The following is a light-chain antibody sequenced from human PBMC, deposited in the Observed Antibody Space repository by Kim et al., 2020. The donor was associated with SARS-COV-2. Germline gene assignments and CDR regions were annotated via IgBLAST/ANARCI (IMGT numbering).Light chain of an antibody. J-gene: IGKJ4*01. Sequence: SLSPWEKATLSGRASQSVSTYLAWYQQRSGQAPRVLIYDASNRATGIPARFSGSGSGTDFTLTISSLQPEDFAVYYCQQRSSWPLTFGGGTKLEI. V-gene: IGKV3-11*01. CDR1: QSVSTY. CDR2: DAS. CDR3: QQRSSWPLT.